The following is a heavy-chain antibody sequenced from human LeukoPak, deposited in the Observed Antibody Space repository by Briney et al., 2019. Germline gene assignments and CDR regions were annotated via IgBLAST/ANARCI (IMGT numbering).Heavy chain of an antibody. V-gene: IGHV3-48*03. Sequence: GGSLSLSCAASGFTFSSYEMNWVRQAPGKGLEWVSYISSSGSPIYYADSVKGRFTISRDNAKNSLYLQMNSLRAEDTAVYYCARESAITIFGVVTRDAFDIWGQGTMVTVSS. CDR3: ARESAITIFGVVTRDAFDI. D-gene: IGHD3-3*01. CDR1: GFTFSSYE. J-gene: IGHJ3*02. CDR2: ISSSGSPI.